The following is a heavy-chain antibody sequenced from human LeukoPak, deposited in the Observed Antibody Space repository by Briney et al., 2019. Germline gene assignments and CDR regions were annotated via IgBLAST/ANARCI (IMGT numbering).Heavy chain of an antibody. V-gene: IGHV3-48*02. CDR1: GFTFSSYS. J-gene: IGHJ6*02. CDR2: ISSSSSTI. Sequence: GGSLRLSCAASGFTFSSYSMNWVRQAPVKGLEWVSYISSSSSTIYYADSVKGRFTISRDNAKNSLYLQMNSLRDEDTAVYYCARDHKTLFYYGMDVWGQGTTVTVSS. D-gene: IGHD2/OR15-2a*01. CDR3: ARDHKTLFYYGMDV.